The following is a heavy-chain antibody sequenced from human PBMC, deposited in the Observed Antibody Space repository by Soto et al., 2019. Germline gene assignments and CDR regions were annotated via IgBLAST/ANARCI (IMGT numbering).Heavy chain of an antibody. D-gene: IGHD2-15*01. CDR2: ISGSGGTI. J-gene: IGHJ6*02. CDR1: GFTFSDFY. Sequence: GESLKISCAASGFTFSDFYMSWIRQAPGKGLEWVSYISGSGGTIYYADSVKGRSTIARDNAKNSLYLHMTSLRREDTAIYYCAREMVIVDTNYYYYGMDVWGQGTTVTVSS. V-gene: IGHV3-11*01. CDR3: AREMVIVDTNYYYYGMDV.